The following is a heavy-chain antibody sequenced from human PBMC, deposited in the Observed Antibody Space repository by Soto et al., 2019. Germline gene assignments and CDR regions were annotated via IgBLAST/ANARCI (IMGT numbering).Heavy chain of an antibody. CDR2: ISGSGGST. CDR3: AKYIAMVRGVIIEAFDI. V-gene: IGHV3-23*01. J-gene: IGHJ3*02. Sequence: PGGSLRLSCAASGFTFSSYAMSWVRQAPGKGLEWVSAISGSGGSTYYADSVKGRFTISRDNSKNTLYLQMNSLRAEDTALYYCAKYIAMVRGVIIEAFDIWGHGTMVTVSS. CDR1: GFTFSSYA. D-gene: IGHD3-10*01.